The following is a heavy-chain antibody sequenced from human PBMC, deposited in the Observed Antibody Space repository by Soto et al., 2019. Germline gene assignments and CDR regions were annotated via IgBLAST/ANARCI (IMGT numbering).Heavy chain of an antibody. Sequence: PXGSLRLSCAAAGFTFSSYGMHWVRQAPGKGLEWVAVISYDGSNKYYADSVKGRFTISRDNSKNTLYLQMNSLRAEDTAVYYCAKPAVVTPYYYYGMDVWGQGTTVTVSS. V-gene: IGHV3-30*18. CDR3: AKPAVVTPYYYYGMDV. CDR1: GFTFSSYG. D-gene: IGHD2-21*02. J-gene: IGHJ6*02. CDR2: ISYDGSNK.